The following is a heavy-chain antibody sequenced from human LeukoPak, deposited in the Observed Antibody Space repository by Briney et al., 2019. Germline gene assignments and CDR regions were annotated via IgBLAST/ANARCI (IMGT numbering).Heavy chain of an antibody. J-gene: IGHJ6*03. Sequence: ASVKVSCKASGYTFTGYYMHWARQAPGQGLEWMGRINPNSGGTNYAQKFQGRVTMTRDTSISTAYMELSRLRSDDTAVYYCARSYGDYGNHYYYMDVWGKGTTVTVSS. CDR1: GYTFTGYY. CDR3: ARSYGDYGNHYYYMDV. CDR2: INPNSGGT. D-gene: IGHD4-17*01. V-gene: IGHV1-2*06.